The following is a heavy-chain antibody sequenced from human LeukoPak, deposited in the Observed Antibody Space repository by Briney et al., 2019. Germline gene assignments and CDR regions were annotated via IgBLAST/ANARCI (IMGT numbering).Heavy chain of an antibody. CDR3: AKAGRYCSSTSCYTLVDY. V-gene: IGHV3-21*04. J-gene: IGHJ4*02. Sequence: PGGSLRLSCAASGFTFSSYSMNWVRQAPGKGLEWVSSISSSSSYIYYADSVKGRFTISRDNSKNTLYLQMNSLRAEDTAVYYCAKAGRYCSSTSCYTLVDYWGQGTLVTVSS. CDR2: ISSSSSYI. D-gene: IGHD2-2*02. CDR1: GFTFSSYS.